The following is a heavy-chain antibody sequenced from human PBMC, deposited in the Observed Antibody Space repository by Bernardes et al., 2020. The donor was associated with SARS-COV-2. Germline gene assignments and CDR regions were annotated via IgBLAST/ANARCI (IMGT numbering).Heavy chain of an antibody. CDR2: VSGSGDT. J-gene: IGHJ4*02. D-gene: IGHD2-21*02. V-gene: IGHV3-23*01. CDR1: GFTLDMFA. CDR3: AKDYCGGDCDFFDF. Sequence: GSLRLSCTTSGFTLDMFAMSWVRQVPGKGLEWVSGVSGSGDTYYAHSVKGRFTLSRDISKNMLFLQMNDLRAEDTAVYYCAKDYCGGDCDFFDFWGQGTVVTVSS.